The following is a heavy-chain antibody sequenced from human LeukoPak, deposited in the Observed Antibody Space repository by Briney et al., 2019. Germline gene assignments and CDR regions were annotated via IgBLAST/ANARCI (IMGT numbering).Heavy chain of an antibody. V-gene: IGHV3-23*01. CDR1: GFTFSTYA. CDR3: AEGTGTTFRFRTYSYFYHMDV. J-gene: IGHJ6*03. CDR2: ISGSDDNT. D-gene: IGHD1-7*01. Sequence: GGSLRLSCAASGFTFSTYAMNWVRQAPGKGLEWVSSISGSDDNTYYADSVKGRFTISRDSSKNTLYLQMNSLRAEDTAVYYCAEGTGTTFRFRTYSYFYHMDVWGKGTTVTVSS.